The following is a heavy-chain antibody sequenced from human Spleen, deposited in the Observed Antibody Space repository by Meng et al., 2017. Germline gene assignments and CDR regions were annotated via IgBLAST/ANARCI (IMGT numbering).Heavy chain of an antibody. J-gene: IGHJ4*02. V-gene: IGHV4-59*12. CDR1: GGSISSYF. D-gene: IGHD4-11*01. CDR3: ARGPTTMAHDFDY. CDR2: IYFSGST. Sequence: GSLRLSCTVSGGSISSYFWTWIRQPPGKGLEYIGYIYFSGSTNYNPSLKSRVTISLDTSKNQFSLKLNSVTAADSAVYYCARGPTTMAHDFDYWGQGTRVTVSS.